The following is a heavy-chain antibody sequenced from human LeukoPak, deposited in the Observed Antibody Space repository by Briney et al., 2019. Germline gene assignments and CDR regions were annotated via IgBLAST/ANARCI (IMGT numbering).Heavy chain of an antibody. J-gene: IGHJ4*02. CDR1: GYTFTSYA. CDR2: INAGNGNT. Sequence: ASVKVSCKASGYTFTSYAMHWVRQAPGQRLEWMGWINAGNGNTKYSQKLQGRVTITRDTSASTAYMELSSLRSEDTAVYYCARGLERLDYWGQGTLVTVSS. D-gene: IGHD1-1*01. V-gene: IGHV1-3*01. CDR3: ARGLERLDY.